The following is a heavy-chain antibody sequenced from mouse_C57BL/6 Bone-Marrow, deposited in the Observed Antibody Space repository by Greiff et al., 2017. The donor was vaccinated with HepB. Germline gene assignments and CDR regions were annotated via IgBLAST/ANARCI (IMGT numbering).Heavy chain of an antibody. V-gene: IGHV5-6*01. CDR1: GFTFSSYG. CDR3: ARPLYGSMERFAY. CDR2: ISSGGSYT. Sequence: EVKVVESGGDLVKPGGSLKLSCAASGFTFSSYGMSWVRQTPDKRLEWVATISSGGSYTYYPDSVKGRFTISRDNAKNTLYLQISSLKSEDTAMYYCARPLYGSMERFAYWGQGTLVTVSA. J-gene: IGHJ3*01. D-gene: IGHD1-1*01.